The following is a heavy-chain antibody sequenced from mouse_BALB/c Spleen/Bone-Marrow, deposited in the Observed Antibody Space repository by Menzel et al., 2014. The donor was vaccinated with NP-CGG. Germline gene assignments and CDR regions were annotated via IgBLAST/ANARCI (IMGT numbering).Heavy chain of an antibody. CDR1: GYTFTSYY. CDR2: INPSIGGT. CDR3: TRLPH. D-gene: IGHD5-1*01. Sequence: QVQLQQPGAELVKPGASVKLSCKASGYTFTSYYMYWVKQRPGQGLEWIGEINPSIGGTNFNEKFKSRATLTVDKSSSTAYMQLSSLTSEDSAVYYCTRLPHWGQGTSVTVSS. J-gene: IGHJ4*01. V-gene: IGHV1S81*02.